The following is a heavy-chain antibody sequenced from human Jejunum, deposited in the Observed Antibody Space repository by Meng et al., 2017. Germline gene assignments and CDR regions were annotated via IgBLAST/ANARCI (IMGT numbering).Heavy chain of an antibody. Sequence: ISCAASGFTFDEFAMHWVRQAPGKGLEWVSSISWNSGRTAYADSVKGRFTISRDNAKNSLSLQMNSLRAEDTALYYCAKEGPYVAYGFFLDSWGQGTLVTVSS. CDR1: GFTFDEFA. V-gene: IGHV3-9*01. J-gene: IGHJ4*02. CDR2: ISWNSGRT. CDR3: AKEGPYVAYGFFLDS. D-gene: IGHD3-10*02.